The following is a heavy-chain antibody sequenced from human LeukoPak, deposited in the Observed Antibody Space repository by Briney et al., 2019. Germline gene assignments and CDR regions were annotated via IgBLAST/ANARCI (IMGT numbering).Heavy chain of an antibody. J-gene: IGHJ6*02. D-gene: IGHD4-11*01. CDR1: GGSISSSSYY. V-gene: IGHV4-39*01. CDR2: IYYSGST. Sequence: PSETLSLTCTVSGGSISSSSYYWGWIRQPPGKGLEWIGSIYYSGSTYYNPSLKSRVTISVDTSKNQFPLKLSSVTAADTAVYYCARHPTQGSDYYYYGMDVWGQGTTVTVSS. CDR3: ARHPTQGSDYYYYGMDV.